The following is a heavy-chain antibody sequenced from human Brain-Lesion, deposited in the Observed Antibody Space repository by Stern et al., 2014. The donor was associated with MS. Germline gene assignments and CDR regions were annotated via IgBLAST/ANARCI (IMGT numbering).Heavy chain of an antibody. V-gene: IGHV4-39*02. CDR2: IYYSGNT. CDR1: GGSVSSTSYA. D-gene: IGHD2-15*01. Sequence: VQLVESGPGLVKPSETLSLTCTVAGGSVSSTSYAWAWIRQPPGKGLEWIGTIYYSGNTYYSPSLKSRLTISLDTSKNHFSPQLGSVTAADTAVYYCAGEEDIRYCSGGSCTGNWFDPWGQGTLVTVSS. CDR3: AGEEDIRYCSGGSCTGNWFDP. J-gene: IGHJ5*02.